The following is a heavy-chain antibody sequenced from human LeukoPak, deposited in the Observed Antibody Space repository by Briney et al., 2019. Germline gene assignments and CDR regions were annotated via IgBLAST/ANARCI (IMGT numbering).Heavy chain of an antibody. CDR3: AREWDA. V-gene: IGHV3-48*01. J-gene: IGHJ6*04. Sequence: GGSLRLSCAASGFTFSDYGMNWVRQAPGKGLEWLSRISSTSTTIKYVDSVKGRFTISRDNAKNSVYLQMHSLRVEDTAVYYCAREWDAWGKGTTVTVSS. CDR1: GFTFSDYG. CDR2: ISSTSTTI.